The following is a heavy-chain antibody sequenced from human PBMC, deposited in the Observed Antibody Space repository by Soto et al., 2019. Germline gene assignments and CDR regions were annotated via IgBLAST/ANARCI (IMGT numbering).Heavy chain of an antibody. D-gene: IGHD6-6*01. CDR3: SRVEYVTSSPIG. Sequence: GGSLRLACAASGFTFSGSAIHWVRQASGKGLEWVARIRTKSNGYATTYAASVKGRFTISRDDSKNMAYLQMNGLKTEDTAMYYCSRVEYVTSSPIGWGQGTLVTVSS. V-gene: IGHV3-73*01. CDR2: IRTKSNGYAT. CDR1: GFTFSGSA. J-gene: IGHJ4*02.